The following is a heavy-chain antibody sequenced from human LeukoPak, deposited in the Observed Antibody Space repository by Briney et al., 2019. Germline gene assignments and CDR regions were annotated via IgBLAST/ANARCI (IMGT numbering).Heavy chain of an antibody. CDR1: GYTFTSYD. Sequence: ASVKVSCKASGYTFTSYDINWVRQATGQGLEWMGWMNPNSGNTGYAQKFQGRVTITRNTSISTAYMELSSLRSEDTAVYYCARAERQQWLVRKQYYFDYWGQGTLVTVSS. V-gene: IGHV1-8*03. D-gene: IGHD6-19*01. CDR2: MNPNSGNT. CDR3: ARAERQQWLVRKQYYFDY. J-gene: IGHJ4*02.